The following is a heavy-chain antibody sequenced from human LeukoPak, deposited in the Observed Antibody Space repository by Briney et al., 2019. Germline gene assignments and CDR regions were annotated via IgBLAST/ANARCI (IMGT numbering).Heavy chain of an antibody. CDR3: ARGPSVDYYYYMDV. CDR2: IRYDGSNK. D-gene: IGHD2-2*01. V-gene: IGHV3-30*02. J-gene: IGHJ6*03. Sequence: SGGSLRLSCAASGFTFSSYGMHWVRQAPGKGLEWVAFIRYDGSNKYYADSVKGRFTISRDNSKNTLYLHMNSLRAEDTAVYYCARGPSVDYYYYMDVWGKGTTVTVSS. CDR1: GFTFSSYG.